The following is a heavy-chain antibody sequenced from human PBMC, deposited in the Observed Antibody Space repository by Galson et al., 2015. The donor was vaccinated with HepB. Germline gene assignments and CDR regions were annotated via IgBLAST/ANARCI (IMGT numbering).Heavy chain of an antibody. D-gene: IGHD3-3*01. CDR3: VRDRERATLPSGFFQH. Sequence: SLRLSCATSGFTFSRFRMHWVRQAPGKGLEWVSRLTSDGSGATYADSVKGRFTMSRDNTKNTLSLEMKSLTVEDTAVYYCVRDRERATLPSGFFQHWGQGTLVTVSS. V-gene: IGHV3-74*01. CDR2: LTSDGSGA. CDR1: GFTFSRFR. J-gene: IGHJ1*01.